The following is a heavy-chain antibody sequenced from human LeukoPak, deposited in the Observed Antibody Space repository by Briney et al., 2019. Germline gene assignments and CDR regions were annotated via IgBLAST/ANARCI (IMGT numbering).Heavy chain of an antibody. J-gene: IGHJ4*02. CDR1: GYSFTSYW. CDR2: FYPGESDT. Sequence: GESLKISCKGSGYSFTSYWIGWVRQMPGKGLGWMGIFYPGESDTRYSPSFQGQVTISADKSISTAYLQWSSLKASDRAMYYCGRRGPGSTVIEYYFDYWGQGTLVTVSS. V-gene: IGHV5-51*01. D-gene: IGHD4-17*01. CDR3: GRRGPGSTVIEYYFDY.